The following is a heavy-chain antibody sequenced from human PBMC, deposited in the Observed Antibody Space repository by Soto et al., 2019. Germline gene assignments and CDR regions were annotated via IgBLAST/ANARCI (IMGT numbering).Heavy chain of an antibody. J-gene: IGHJ5*02. CDR3: VRVNEYCSSTSCYSWFDP. Sequence: SETLSLTCTVSGGSISSYYWSWIRRHPGKGLEWIGYIYYSGSTNYNPSLKSRVTISVDTSKNQFSLKLSSVTAADTAVYYCVRVNEYCSSTSCYSWFDPWGQGTLVTVSS. D-gene: IGHD2-2*01. CDR2: IYYSGST. V-gene: IGHV4-59*01. CDR1: GGSISSYY.